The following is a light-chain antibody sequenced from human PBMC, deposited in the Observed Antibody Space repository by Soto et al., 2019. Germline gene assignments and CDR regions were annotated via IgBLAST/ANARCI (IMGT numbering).Light chain of an antibody. CDR3: QHYSISSPTWT. CDR1: QSINHY. J-gene: IGKJ1*01. Sequence: DIQMTQSPSTLSASVGDRVTITCRASQSINHYLAWYQQKPGKAPNLLIFDASTLEGGGPSRFSGGGSGTEFTLAISSLQPDDFATYYCQHYSISSPTWTFGQGTEVEVE. CDR2: DAS. V-gene: IGKV1-5*01.